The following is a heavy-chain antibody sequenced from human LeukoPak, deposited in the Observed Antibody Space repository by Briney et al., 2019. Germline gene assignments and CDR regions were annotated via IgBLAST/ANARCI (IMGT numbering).Heavy chain of an antibody. CDR2: ISGSGGST. D-gene: IGHD5-18*01. V-gene: IGHV3-23*01. Sequence: GGSLRLSCAASGFTFSRYGMSWVRQAPGKGLEWVSAISGSGGSTYYADSVKGRFTISRDNSKNTLYLQMNSLRAEDTAVYYCAKGEDTAMGLHDYWGQGTLVTVSS. CDR3: AKGEDTAMGLHDY. J-gene: IGHJ4*02. CDR1: GFTFSRYG.